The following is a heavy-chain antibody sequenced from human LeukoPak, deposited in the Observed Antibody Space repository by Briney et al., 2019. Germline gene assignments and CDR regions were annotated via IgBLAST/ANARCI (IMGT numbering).Heavy chain of an antibody. CDR3: ARAGELLPDY. CDR2: INHSGST. Sequence: ASETLPLTCAVYGGSFSGYYWSWIRQPPGKGLEWIGEINHSGSTNYNPSLKSRVTISVDTSKNQFSLKLSSVTAADTAVYYCARAGELLPDYWGQGTLVTVSS. V-gene: IGHV4-34*01. J-gene: IGHJ4*02. D-gene: IGHD1-26*01. CDR1: GGSFSGYY.